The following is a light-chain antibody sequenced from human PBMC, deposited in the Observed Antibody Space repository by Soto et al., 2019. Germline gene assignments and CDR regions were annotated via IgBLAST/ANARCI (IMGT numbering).Light chain of an antibody. CDR1: QSVSSN. Sequence: EIVMTQSPATLSVSPGERATLSCRASQSVSSNLAWYQQKPGQAPRRLIYVASTRDTGIPARFSGSVSGTEFTLTISSLQSEDFAVYYCQQYNNWHQTVGQGTKLELK. CDR3: QQYNNWHQT. CDR2: VAS. J-gene: IGKJ2*01. V-gene: IGKV3-15*01.